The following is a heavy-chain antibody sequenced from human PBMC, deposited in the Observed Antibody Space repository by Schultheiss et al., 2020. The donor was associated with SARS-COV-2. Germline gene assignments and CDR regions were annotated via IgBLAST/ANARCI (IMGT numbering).Heavy chain of an antibody. CDR3: ASSEYSSSSPPPFDY. CDR2: IYSGGST. Sequence: GGSLRLSCAASGFTVSSNYMSWVRQAPGKGLEWVSVIYSGGSTYYADSVKCRFTISRHNSKNTLYLQMNSLRAEDTAVYYCASSEYSSSSPPPFDYWGQGTLVTVSS. V-gene: IGHV3-53*04. D-gene: IGHD6-6*01. CDR1: GFTVSSNY. J-gene: IGHJ4*02.